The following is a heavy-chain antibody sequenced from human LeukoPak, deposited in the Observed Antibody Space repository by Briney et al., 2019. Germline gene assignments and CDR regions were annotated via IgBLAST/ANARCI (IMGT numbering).Heavy chain of an antibody. D-gene: IGHD3-9*01. V-gene: IGHV4-38-2*02. CDR2: IHYSGST. Sequence: SETLSLTCSVSNYSMSSNYHWGWIRQPPGKGLEWIGNIHYSGSTFHNPSLKSRVTLSVDTSKNQFSLKLSSMTAADTAVYYCARVATYAYYDVLTGPDIDWGQGTLATVSS. J-gene: IGHJ4*02. CDR1: NYSMSSNYH. CDR3: ARVATYAYYDVLTGPDID.